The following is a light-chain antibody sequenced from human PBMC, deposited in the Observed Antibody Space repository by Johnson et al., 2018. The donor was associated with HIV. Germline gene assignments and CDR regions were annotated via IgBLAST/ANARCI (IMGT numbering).Light chain of an antibody. CDR3: GTWDSSLSAYV. CDR1: SSNIGNNY. Sequence: QSVLTQPPSVSAAPGQKVTISCSGSSSNIGNNYVSWYQQLPGTAPKLLIYENNKRPSGIPDRFSGSKSGTSATLDITGLQSGDEADYYCGTWDSSLSAYVFGNGTKVTVL. CDR2: ENN. J-gene: IGLJ1*01. V-gene: IGLV1-51*02.